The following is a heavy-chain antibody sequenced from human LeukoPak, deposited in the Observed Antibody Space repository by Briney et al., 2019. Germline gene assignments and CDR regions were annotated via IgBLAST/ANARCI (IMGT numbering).Heavy chain of an antibody. CDR1: GGTFSSYA. J-gene: IGHJ6*03. D-gene: IGHD1-26*01. CDR2: IIPIFGTA. V-gene: IGHV1-69*05. Sequence: SVKVSCKASGGTFSSYAISWVRQAPGQGLEWMGGIIPIFGTANYAQKFQGRVTITTDESTSTAYMELSSLRSEDTAVYYCARYIVGARDNYMDVWGKGTTVTVSS. CDR3: ARYIVGARDNYMDV.